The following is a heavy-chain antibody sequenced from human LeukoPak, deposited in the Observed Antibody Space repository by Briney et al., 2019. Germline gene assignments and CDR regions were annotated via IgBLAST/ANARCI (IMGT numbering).Heavy chain of an antibody. CDR3: ARDHDYDSSGDYFDY. V-gene: IGHV3-48*03. CDR1: GFTFSSYE. D-gene: IGHD3-22*01. CDR2: ISSSGSII. J-gene: IGHJ4*02. Sequence: GGSLRFSCVGSGFTFSSYEMNWVRQAPGKGLEWVLYISSSGSIIYYADSVKGRFTISRDNAKNSLYLQMNSLRAEDTAVYYCARDHDYDSSGDYFDYWGQGTLVTVSS.